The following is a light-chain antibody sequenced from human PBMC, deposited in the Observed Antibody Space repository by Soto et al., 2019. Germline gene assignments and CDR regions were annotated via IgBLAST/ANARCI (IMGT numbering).Light chain of an antibody. J-gene: IGKJ1*01. V-gene: IGKV1-5*01. CDR2: HAS. CDR3: QQYNSYWT. Sequence: DIQMTQSPSTLSASIGDRVTIACRASQGISNWLAWYQQKPGKAPKLLIFHASSLESGVPSRFSGSGSGTEFTLTISSLQPDDFATYYCQQYNSYWTFGQGTKVDIK. CDR1: QGISNW.